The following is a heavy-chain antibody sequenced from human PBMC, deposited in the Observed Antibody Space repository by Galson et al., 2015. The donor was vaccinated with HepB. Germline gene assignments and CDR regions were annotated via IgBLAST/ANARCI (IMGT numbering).Heavy chain of an antibody. V-gene: IGHV1-18*01. CDR1: GYTFTSYG. Sequence: SVKVSCKASGYTFTSYGISWMRQAPGQGLEWMGWISAYNGNTNYAQNLQGRVTMTTDTSTSTAYMELGSLRSDDTAVYYCARCDVAGTTEFDPWGQGTLVTVSS. CDR3: ARCDVAGTTEFDP. J-gene: IGHJ5*02. D-gene: IGHD1-7*01. CDR2: ISAYNGNT.